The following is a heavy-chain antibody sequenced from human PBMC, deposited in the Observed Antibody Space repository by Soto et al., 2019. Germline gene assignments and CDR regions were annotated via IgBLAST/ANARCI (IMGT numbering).Heavy chain of an antibody. CDR1: GCSFRSYG. Sequence: GGSLRLSCAAYGCSFRSYGMHWVRQAPGKGLEWVAVIWYDGSNKYYADSVKGRFTISRDNSKNTLYLQMNSLRAEDTAVYYCARELAAAGHYYYYYYGMDVWGQGTTVTVSS. CDR3: ARELAAAGHYYYYYYGMDV. V-gene: IGHV3-33*01. J-gene: IGHJ6*02. CDR2: IWYDGSNK. D-gene: IGHD6-13*01.